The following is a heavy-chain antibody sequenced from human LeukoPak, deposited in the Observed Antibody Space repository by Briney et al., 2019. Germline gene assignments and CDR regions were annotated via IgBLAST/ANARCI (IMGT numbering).Heavy chain of an antibody. D-gene: IGHD4-11*01. CDR1: GFTFSSFS. CDR3: AKGNRFTYTLPEGDYSNHRNHFDY. J-gene: IGHJ4*02. Sequence: PGGSLRLSCAASGFTFSSFSMNWVRQAPGKGLEWLSYITSSSSTIYYADSVKGRFTISRDNAKNSLYLQMNSLRAEDTAVYYCAKGNRFTYTLPEGDYSNHRNHFDYWGQGTLVTVSS. V-gene: IGHV3-48*04. CDR2: ITSSSSTI.